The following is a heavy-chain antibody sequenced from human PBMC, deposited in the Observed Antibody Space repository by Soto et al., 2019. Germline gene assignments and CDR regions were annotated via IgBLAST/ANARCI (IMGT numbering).Heavy chain of an antibody. CDR2: IYHSGST. D-gene: IGHD3-10*01. CDR1: GGSISSSNW. V-gene: IGHV4-4*02. J-gene: IGHJ5*02. Sequence: SETLSLTCAVSGGSISSSNWWSWVRQPPGKGLEWIGEIYHSGSTNYNPSLKSRVTISVDKSKNQFSLKLSSVTAADTAVYYCARSGAGELSLSDNWFDPWGQGTLVTVSS. CDR3: ARSGAGELSLSDNWFDP.